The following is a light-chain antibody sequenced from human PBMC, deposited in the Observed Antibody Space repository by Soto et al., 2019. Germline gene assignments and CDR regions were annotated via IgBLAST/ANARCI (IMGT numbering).Light chain of an antibody. V-gene: IGKV3-11*01. J-gene: IGKJ1*01. CDR2: DAS. Sequence: EIVLTQSPATLSLSPGERATLSCRASQSVSSYLAWYQQKPGQAPRLLIYDASNRATGIPARFSGSGSGTDFTLTISSLEPEDFATYYCQQYTSYSWTFGQGTKVEI. CDR1: QSVSSY. CDR3: QQYTSYSWT.